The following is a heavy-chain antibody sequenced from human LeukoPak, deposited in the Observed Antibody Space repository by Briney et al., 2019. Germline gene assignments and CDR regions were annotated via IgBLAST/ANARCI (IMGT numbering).Heavy chain of an antibody. CDR2: ISWNSGNI. D-gene: IGHD5-12*01. J-gene: IGHJ6*02. CDR1: GFKFDDYG. Sequence: PGGSLRLSCAAAGFKFDDYGMHWVRQGPGKGLEWVSSISWNSGNIVYADSVKGRFTMARDNAKNSVYLQMNSLRTEDTALYYCAKDISIGGFAVGYSHGVDVWGHGTTVTVSS. V-gene: IGHV3-9*01. CDR3: AKDISIGGFAVGYSHGVDV.